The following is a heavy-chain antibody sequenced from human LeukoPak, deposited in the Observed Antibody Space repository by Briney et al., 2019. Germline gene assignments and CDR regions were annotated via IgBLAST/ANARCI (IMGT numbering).Heavy chain of an antibody. V-gene: IGHV3-21*01. D-gene: IGHD6-6*01. CDR1: GFTFSSYS. CDR2: ISSSSSYI. Sequence: GGSLRPSCAASGFTFSSYSMNWVRQAPGKGLEWVSSISSSSSYIYYADSMKGRFTISRDNAKNSLYLQMNSLRAEDTAVYYCARLSTSSSSSFWGQGTLVTVSS. J-gene: IGHJ4*02. CDR3: ARLSTSSSSSF.